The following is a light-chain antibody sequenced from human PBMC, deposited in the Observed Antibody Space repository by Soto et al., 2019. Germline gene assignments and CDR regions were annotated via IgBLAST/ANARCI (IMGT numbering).Light chain of an antibody. CDR1: ERISTN. CDR3: QQYSNWLPWT. Sequence: EIVMTQSPVTLSVSPGESATIFCRASERISTNLAWYQQKPGQAPRLLIYSESTRATGVPARFSGSGSATEFTLTISSLQPEDFATYYCQQYSNWLPWTLGQGTRVEIK. J-gene: IGKJ1*01. V-gene: IGKV3-15*01. CDR2: SES.